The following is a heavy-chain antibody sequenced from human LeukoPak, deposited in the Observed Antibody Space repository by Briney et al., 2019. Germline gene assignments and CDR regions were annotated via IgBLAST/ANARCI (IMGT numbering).Heavy chain of an antibody. D-gene: IGHD6-6*01. CDR1: GGSISSYY. Sequence: SETLSLTCTVSGGSISSYYWSWIRQPPGEGLEWIGYIYYSGSTNYNPSLKSRVTISVDTSKNQFSLKLSSVTAADTAVYYCAREQYSSSPFGYWGQGTLVTVSS. J-gene: IGHJ4*02. CDR2: IYYSGST. CDR3: AREQYSSSPFGY. V-gene: IGHV4-59*01.